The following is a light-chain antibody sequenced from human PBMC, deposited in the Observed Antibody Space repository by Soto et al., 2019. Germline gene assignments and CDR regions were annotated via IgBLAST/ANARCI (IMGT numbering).Light chain of an antibody. Sequence: DIQMTQSPTTLSASVGDRVTITCRASQIVSNVLAWFQQKPGKGPELLIYDVSKLQSGVPSRFSGSGSGTEFTLTISSLQPDDFATYYCQQYNSYSWTFGQGTKVDTK. CDR2: DVS. CDR3: QQYNSYSWT. J-gene: IGKJ1*01. CDR1: QIVSNV. V-gene: IGKV1-5*01.